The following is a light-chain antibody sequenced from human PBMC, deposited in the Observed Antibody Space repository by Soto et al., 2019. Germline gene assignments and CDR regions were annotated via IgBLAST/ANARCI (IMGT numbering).Light chain of an antibody. CDR3: QQANSFPIT. CDR1: QYVSTY. V-gene: IGKV1-12*01. CDR2: AAS. J-gene: IGKJ5*01. Sequence: DIQMTQSPSSVSASVGDRVTITCLASQYVSTYLAWYQQKPGKAPELLIYAASYLQSGVPSRFSGSGSGTDFTLTISSLQPEDFATYYCQQANSFPITFGQGTRLDI.